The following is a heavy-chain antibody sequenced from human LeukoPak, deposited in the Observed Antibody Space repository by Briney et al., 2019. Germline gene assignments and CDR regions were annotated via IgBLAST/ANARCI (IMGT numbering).Heavy chain of an antibody. CDR1: GGSINSYH. D-gene: IGHD3-3*01. J-gene: IGHJ4*02. V-gene: IGHV4-59*12. CDR3: ARGVGYYDFWSGYSPNFDY. CDR2: ISYSGST. Sequence: PSETLSLTCTVSGGSINSYHWSWIRQPPGKGLEWIGYISYSGSTNYNPSLKSRVTISVDTSKNQFSLKLSSVTAADTAVYYCARGVGYYDFWSGYSPNFDYWGQGTLVTVSS.